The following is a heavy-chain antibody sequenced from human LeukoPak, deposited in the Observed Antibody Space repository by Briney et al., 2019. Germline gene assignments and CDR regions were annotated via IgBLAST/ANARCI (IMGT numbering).Heavy chain of an antibody. V-gene: IGHV1-46*01. D-gene: IGHD3-22*01. CDR1: GYIFTSYY. CDR2: INPSGGSI. CDR3: ARRVEDSGYNY. Sequence: GASVKVSCKASGYIFTSYYMYWVRQAPGQGLEWMGIINPSGGSIRYAQKFQGRVTMTRDTSISTAYMELSRLTSDDTAVYYCARRVEDSGYNYWGQGTLVTVSS. J-gene: IGHJ4*02.